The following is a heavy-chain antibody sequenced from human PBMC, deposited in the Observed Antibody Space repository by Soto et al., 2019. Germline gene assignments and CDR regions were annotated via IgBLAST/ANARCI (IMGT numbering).Heavy chain of an antibody. V-gene: IGHV1-24*01. Sequence: ASVKVSCKVSGYTLTELSMHWVRQAPGKGLEWMGGFDPEDGDTSYAQKFQGRVTMTEDTSTDTAYMELSSLRSEDTAVYYCARGVEMATIYGIFFPWNSYYFDYWGQGTLVTVSS. D-gene: IGHD5-12*01. CDR3: ARGVEMATIYGIFFPWNSYYFDY. J-gene: IGHJ4*02. CDR1: GYTLTELS. CDR2: FDPEDGDT.